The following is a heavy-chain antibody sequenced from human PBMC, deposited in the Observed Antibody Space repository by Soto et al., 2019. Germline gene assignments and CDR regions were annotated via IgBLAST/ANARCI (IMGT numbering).Heavy chain of an antibody. CDR3: ANPIPKTGTTFGF. Sequence: SETLSLTCTVSGGSVSSVSYNWCWIRQPPGKGLEWIGYIFTNVRTTYNPSLESRVTISVDTSKNQFSLNLSFVTAADTAVYYCANPIPKTGTTFGFWGQGTLVTVSS. CDR1: GGSVSSVSYN. CDR2: IFTNVRT. V-gene: IGHV4-61*01. J-gene: IGHJ4*02. D-gene: IGHD1-1*01.